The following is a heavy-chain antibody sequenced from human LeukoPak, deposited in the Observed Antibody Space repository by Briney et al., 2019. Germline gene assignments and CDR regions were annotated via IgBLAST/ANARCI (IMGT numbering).Heavy chain of an antibody. CDR1: EFTFSDYW. Sequence: GGSLRLSCAASEFTFSDYWMSWVRQAPGKGLEWVANIKQDGSEKHYVDSVKGRFTISRDNSKNTLYLQMNSLRAEDTAIYYCARDERLLSFLKWGQGTLVTVSS. D-gene: IGHD3-3*01. CDR3: ARDERLLSFLK. V-gene: IGHV3-7*03. CDR2: IKQDGSEK. J-gene: IGHJ4*02.